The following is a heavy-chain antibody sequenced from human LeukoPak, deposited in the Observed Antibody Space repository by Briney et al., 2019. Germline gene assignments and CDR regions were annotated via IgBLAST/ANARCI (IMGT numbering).Heavy chain of an antibody. CDR2: ISWNSGKI. D-gene: IGHD2-21*01. J-gene: IGHJ4*02. CDR3: ARGGHIELDY. CDR1: GFTFDDYV. Sequence: GGSLRLSCAASGFTFDDYVMHWVRQAPGKGLEWVSGISWNSGKIGYADSVKGRFTISRDNAKNSLYLQMNSLRAEDTAVYYCARGGHIELDYWGQGTLVTVSS. V-gene: IGHV3-9*01.